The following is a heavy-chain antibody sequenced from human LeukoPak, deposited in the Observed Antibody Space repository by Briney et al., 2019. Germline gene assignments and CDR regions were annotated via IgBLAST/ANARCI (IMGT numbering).Heavy chain of an antibody. D-gene: IGHD6-19*01. CDR1: GFIFSSYA. Sequence: GRSLRLSCAVSGFIFSSYAMSCASQAPGKGLEWVSALSGSGGSTYYAATVKGRFTISTDNSQSTLYLQMNSLRAEDTAVYYCAKATLKGIAVAVTDYWGQGTLVTVSS. CDR2: LSGSGGST. V-gene: IGHV3-23*01. J-gene: IGHJ4*02. CDR3: AKATLKGIAVAVTDY.